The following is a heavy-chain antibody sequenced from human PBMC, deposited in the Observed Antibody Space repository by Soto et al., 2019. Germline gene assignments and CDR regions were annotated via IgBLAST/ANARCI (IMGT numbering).Heavy chain of an antibody. V-gene: IGHV1-8*01. D-gene: IGHD3-3*01. CDR3: ARPYYDFWSGYYRSGVFWSHYYYYMDV. CDR1: GYTFTSYD. J-gene: IGHJ6*03. Sequence: GASVKVSCKASGYTFTSYDINWVRQATGQGLEWMGWMNPNSGNTGYAQKFQGRVTMTRNTSISTAYMELSSLRSEDTAVYYCARPYYDFWSGYYRSGVFWSHYYYYMDVWGKGTTVTVSS. CDR2: MNPNSGNT.